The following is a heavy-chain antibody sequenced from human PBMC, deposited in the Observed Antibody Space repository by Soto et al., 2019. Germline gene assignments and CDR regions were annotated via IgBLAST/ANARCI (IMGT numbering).Heavy chain of an antibody. V-gene: IGHV1-18*01. J-gene: IGHJ4*02. CDR1: GYTFSTYG. CDR3: ARDLRFIYFDRTPSLDY. Sequence: QVQLVQSGAEVKKPGASVKVSCKASGYTFSTYGISWVRQAPGQGLEWMGWISAYNGNTNYAQKLQGRVTMTTDTSTNTAYMELRSLRSDDTVVYYCARDLRFIYFDRTPSLDYWGQGTLVTVSS. D-gene: IGHD3-22*01. CDR2: ISAYNGNT.